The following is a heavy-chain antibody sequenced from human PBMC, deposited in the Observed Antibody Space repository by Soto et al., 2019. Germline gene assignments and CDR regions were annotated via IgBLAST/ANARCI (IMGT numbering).Heavy chain of an antibody. Sequence: GASVKVSCKASGCTFTSYDINWVRQATGQGLEWMGWMNPNSGNTGYAQKFQGRVTMTRNTSISTAYMELSSLRYEDTAVYYCARERSAAGTGWSDPWGQGTLVTVSS. CDR2: MNPNSGNT. D-gene: IGHD6-13*01. CDR1: GCTFTSYD. V-gene: IGHV1-8*01. J-gene: IGHJ5*02. CDR3: ARERSAAGTGWSDP.